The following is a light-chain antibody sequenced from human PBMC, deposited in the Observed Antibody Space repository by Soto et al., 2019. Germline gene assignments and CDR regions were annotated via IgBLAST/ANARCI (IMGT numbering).Light chain of an antibody. V-gene: IGKV3-20*01. CDR3: HQYDSSPLT. CDR1: QSVSSSY. Sequence: EIVLTQSPGTLSLSPGERATLSCRASQSVSSSYLAWYQQKPGQAPRLLIYGASIRATGIPDRSSGSGSGTDFTLTISRLEPEDFAVYYCHQYDSSPLTFGGGTKVEIK. J-gene: IGKJ4*01. CDR2: GAS.